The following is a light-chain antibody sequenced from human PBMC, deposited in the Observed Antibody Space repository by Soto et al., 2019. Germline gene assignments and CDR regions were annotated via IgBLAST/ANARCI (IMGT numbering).Light chain of an antibody. CDR2: LGS. CDR1: QSLLHVNGYNY. CDR3: MQALQTLWT. Sequence: EIVMTQSPLSLPVTPGEPASISCRSSQSLLHVNGYNYLDWYLQKPGQSPQLLIYLGSHRASGVPDRFSGSGSGTDFTLKISRVGAEDVGVYYCMQALQTLWTFGQGTKVELK. V-gene: IGKV2-28*01. J-gene: IGKJ1*01.